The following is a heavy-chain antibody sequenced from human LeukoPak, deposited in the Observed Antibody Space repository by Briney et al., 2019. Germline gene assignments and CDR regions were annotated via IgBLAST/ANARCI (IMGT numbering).Heavy chain of an antibody. V-gene: IGHV4-4*09. Sequence: SETLSPTCTVSSGSISSYYWSWIRQPAGKGLEWIGYIYTSGSTNYNPSLKSRVTISVDTSKNQFSLKLSSVTAADTAVYYCARGDGLNDAFDIWGQGTMVTVSS. CDR1: SGSISSYY. J-gene: IGHJ3*02. CDR2: IYTSGST. D-gene: IGHD3/OR15-3a*01. CDR3: ARGDGLNDAFDI.